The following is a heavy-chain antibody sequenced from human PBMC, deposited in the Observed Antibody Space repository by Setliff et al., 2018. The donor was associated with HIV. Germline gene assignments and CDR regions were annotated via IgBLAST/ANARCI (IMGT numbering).Heavy chain of an antibody. CDR2: IWYDGSKT. Sequence: GGSLRLSCAASGFTFSSYGMHWVRQAPGKGLEWVAFIWYDGSKTYYADSVQGRFTISRDNSKNTLYLQMNSLRPEDTALYYCAQAQTSVSGSYYQYLQHWGQGTLVTVSS. CDR1: GFTFSSYG. D-gene: IGHD3-10*01. J-gene: IGHJ1*01. CDR3: AQAQTSVSGSYYQYLQH. V-gene: IGHV3-30*02.